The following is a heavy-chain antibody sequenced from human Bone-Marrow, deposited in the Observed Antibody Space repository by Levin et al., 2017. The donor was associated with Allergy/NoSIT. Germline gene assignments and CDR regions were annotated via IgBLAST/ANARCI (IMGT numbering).Heavy chain of an antibody. V-gene: IGHV1-69*13. CDR2: ITPIFATS. D-gene: IGHD3-16*01. CDR1: GESFSTYT. Sequence: AASVKVSCQTSGESFSTYTFSWVRQAPGQGLEWMGGITPIFATSKSAQKFQDRLILTADESTSTAYMELSRLRSEDTAVYYCARDSVGSLGAWGQGTLVTVSS. CDR3: ARDSVGSLGA. J-gene: IGHJ5*02.